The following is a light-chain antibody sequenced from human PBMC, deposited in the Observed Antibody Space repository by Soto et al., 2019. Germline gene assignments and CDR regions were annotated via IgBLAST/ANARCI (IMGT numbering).Light chain of an antibody. CDR1: SASVLTSYY. CDR2: STN. Sequence: QAVVSQETSFSVSPGETDTLNCGLTSASVLTSYYPSWYQQTPGQAPRTLIYSTNIRSSGVPDRFSGSILGNKAALTITGAQADDESDYYCALYVGSGTVVFGGGTKVTVL. J-gene: IGLJ2*01. V-gene: IGLV8-61*01. CDR3: ALYVGSGTVV.